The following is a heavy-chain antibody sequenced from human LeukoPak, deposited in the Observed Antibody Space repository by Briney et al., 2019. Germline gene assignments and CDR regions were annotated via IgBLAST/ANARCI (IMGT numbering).Heavy chain of an antibody. CDR3: AKQLGYCSDGSCYFPY. J-gene: IGHJ4*02. CDR1: RFTFSSSA. CDR2: ISNNGGYT. D-gene: IGHD2-15*01. Sequence: PGGSLRLSCAAPRFTFSSSAMSWVRQAPGKGLEWVSAISNNGGYTYYADSVQGRSTISRDNSKSTLCLQMNSLRAEDTAVYYCAKQLGYCSDGSCYFPYWGQGTLVTVSS. V-gene: IGHV3-23*01.